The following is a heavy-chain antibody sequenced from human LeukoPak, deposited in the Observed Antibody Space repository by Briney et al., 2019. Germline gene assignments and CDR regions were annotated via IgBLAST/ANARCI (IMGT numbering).Heavy chain of an antibody. CDR3: ARDRDGYNSFDF. Sequence: GGSLRLSCVASGFTFSSYWMHWVRQAPGKGLVWVARLNRDGSSTNYADSVKGRFTISRDNAKNTLHLQMNSLRVEDTAVYYCARDRDGYNSFDFWGQGTLVTVSS. V-gene: IGHV3-74*01. CDR2: LNRDGSST. D-gene: IGHD5-24*01. J-gene: IGHJ4*02. CDR1: GFTFSSYW.